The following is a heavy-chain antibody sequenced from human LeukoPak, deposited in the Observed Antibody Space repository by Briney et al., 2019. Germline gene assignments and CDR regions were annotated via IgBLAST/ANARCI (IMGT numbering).Heavy chain of an antibody. D-gene: IGHD3-16*01. Sequence: GGSLRLSCAASGFTFSDSWLSWVRQAPGKGLEWVANMNQDGSEKDYVDSVKGRFTISRDNARNSLYLQMGSLRAEDTAAYYCATYTHWVAGDVWGQGTTVTVSS. CDR1: GFTFSDSW. J-gene: IGHJ6*02. CDR2: MNQDGSEK. V-gene: IGHV3-7*01. CDR3: ATYTHWVAGDV.